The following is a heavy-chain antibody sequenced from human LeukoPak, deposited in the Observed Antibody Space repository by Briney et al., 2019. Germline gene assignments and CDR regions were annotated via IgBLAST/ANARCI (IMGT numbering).Heavy chain of an antibody. CDR2: ISGSGGST. J-gene: IGHJ4*02. CDR3: AKASKAQGYCSGGSCYPTLYYFDY. V-gene: IGHV3-23*01. D-gene: IGHD2-15*01. CDR1: GFTFSSYA. Sequence: EGSLRLSCAASGFTFSSYAMSWVRQAPGKGLEWVSAISGSGGSTYYADSVKGRFTISRDNSKNTLYLQMNSLRAEDTAVYYCAKASKAQGYCSGGSCYPTLYYFDYWGQGTLVTVSS.